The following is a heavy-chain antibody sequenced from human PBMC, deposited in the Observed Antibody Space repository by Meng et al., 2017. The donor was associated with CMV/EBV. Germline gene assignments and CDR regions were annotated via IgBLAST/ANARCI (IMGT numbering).Heavy chain of an antibody. CDR1: GSFMRSGGYY. Sequence: QVQLQESGPGRVTPSQTLSLTCTVSGSFMRSGGYYWSWIRQYRGKGLEWIGYIYYSGSTYYNPSLKSRVTISVDTSKNQFSLKLSSVTAADTAVYYCASSGNWGQGTLVTVSS. D-gene: IGHD1-1*01. V-gene: IGHV4-31*03. CDR3: ASSGN. CDR2: IYYSGST. J-gene: IGHJ4*02.